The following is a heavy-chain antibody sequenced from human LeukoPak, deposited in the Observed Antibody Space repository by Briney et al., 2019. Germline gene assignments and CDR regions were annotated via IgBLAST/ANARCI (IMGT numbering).Heavy chain of an antibody. CDR1: GYTFTGYH. CDR2: INPNSGGA. CDR3: ARDSGSSGWDPTSFLDY. V-gene: IGHV1-2*02. D-gene: IGHD6-19*01. J-gene: IGHJ4*02. Sequence: GASVKVPCKTSGYTFTGYHIHWVRQAPGQGLEWMGWINPNSGGANSAQKFLGRVSMTRDTSISTVYMDLTSLRSDDTAVYYCARDSGSSGWDPTSFLDYWGRGTLVTVSS.